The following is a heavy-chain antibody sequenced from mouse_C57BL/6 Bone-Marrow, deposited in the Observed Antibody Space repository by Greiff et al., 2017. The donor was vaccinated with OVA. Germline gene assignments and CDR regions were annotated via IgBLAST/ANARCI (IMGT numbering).Heavy chain of an antibody. Sequence: DVHLVESEGGLVQPGSSMKLSCTASGFTFSDYYMAWVRQVPEKGLEWVANINYDGSSTYYLDSLKSRFIISRDNAKNILYLQMSSLKSEDTATYYCAREGYDYGFDYWGQGTTLTVSS. CDR3: AREGYDYGFDY. V-gene: IGHV5-16*01. CDR2: INYDGSST. CDR1: GFTFSDYY. J-gene: IGHJ2*01. D-gene: IGHD2-4*01.